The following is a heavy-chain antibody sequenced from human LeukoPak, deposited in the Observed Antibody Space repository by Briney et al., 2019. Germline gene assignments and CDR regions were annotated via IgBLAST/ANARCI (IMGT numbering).Heavy chain of an antibody. D-gene: IGHD4-17*01. CDR3: AKEGGVDYGDYGD. J-gene: IGHJ4*02. CDR1: GFTFDDYA. V-gene: IGHV3-9*01. CDR2: ISWNSGTM. Sequence: GRSLRLSCAASGFTFDDYAMHWVRQGPGKGLEWVSGISWNSGTMAYADSVKGRFTISRDNSKNTLYLQMNSLRAEDTAVYYCAKEGGVDYGDYGDWGQGTLVTVSS.